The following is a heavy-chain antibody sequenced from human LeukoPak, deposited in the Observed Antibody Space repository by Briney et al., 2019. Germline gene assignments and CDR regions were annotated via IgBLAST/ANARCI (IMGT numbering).Heavy chain of an antibody. CDR1: GGSISSYY. Sequence: KPSETLSLTCTVSGGSISSYYWSWIRQPAGEGLEWIGRIYTSGSTNYNPSLKSRVTMSVDTSKNQFSLKLSSVTAADTAVYYCARDRYYYDSSGYRLFDYWGQGTLVTVSS. D-gene: IGHD3-22*01. V-gene: IGHV4-4*07. J-gene: IGHJ4*02. CDR2: IYTSGST. CDR3: ARDRYYYDSSGYRLFDY.